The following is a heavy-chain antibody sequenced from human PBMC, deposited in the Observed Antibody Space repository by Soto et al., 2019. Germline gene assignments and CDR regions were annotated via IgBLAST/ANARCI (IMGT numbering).Heavy chain of an antibody. D-gene: IGHD6-19*01. J-gene: IGHJ3*02. CDR3: AKGRRSGWAHDVFDI. Sequence: EAQLLESGGGLLKPGESWRLSCEASGLTFNTIAITWVAQAQGRGLEWVSIISGSGGRTYYADSVKGRFTISRENSKNTLSLQMNSLRDDDTAVYFCAKGRRSGWAHDVFDIWGQGTMVTVSS. CDR2: ISGSGGRT. V-gene: IGHV3-23*01. CDR1: GLTFNTIA.